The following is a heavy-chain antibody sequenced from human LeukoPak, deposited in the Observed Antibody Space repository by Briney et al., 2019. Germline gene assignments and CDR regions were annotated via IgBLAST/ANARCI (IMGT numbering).Heavy chain of an antibody. V-gene: IGHV3-23*01. CDR1: GLSFTHYA. Sequence: GGSLRLSCAASGLSFTHYAMMWVRQAPGKGLQWISTLTGYGGAYYADSGEGRFIISRDISKNTMFLQMYSLRAEDTAVYYCAKGAAAGKVDWFDPWGQGTLVTVSS. CDR3: AKGAAAGKVDWFDP. CDR2: LTGYGGA. J-gene: IGHJ5*02. D-gene: IGHD6-13*01.